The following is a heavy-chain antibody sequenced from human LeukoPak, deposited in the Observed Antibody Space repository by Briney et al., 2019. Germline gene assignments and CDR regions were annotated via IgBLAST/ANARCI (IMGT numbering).Heavy chain of an antibody. J-gene: IGHJ3*02. D-gene: IGHD3-22*01. Sequence: PGGSLRLSCAASGFTFSDYYMSWIRQDPGKGLKWVSYVSSSGSTIYYADSVKGRFTISRDNAKNSLYLQMNSLRAEDTAVYYCARHDSSGYYYSSNDAAVDIWGQGTMVTVSS. CDR3: ARHDSSGYYYSSNDAAVDI. CDR2: VSSSGSTI. CDR1: GFTFSDYY. V-gene: IGHV3-11*01.